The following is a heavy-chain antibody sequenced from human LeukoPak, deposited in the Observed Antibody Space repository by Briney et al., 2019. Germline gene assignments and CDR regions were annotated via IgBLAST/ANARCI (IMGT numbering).Heavy chain of an antibody. V-gene: IGHV1-58*02. CDR2: IVVGSGNT. CDR1: GFTFTSSA. Sequence: ASVKVSCKASGFTFTSSAMQWVRRARGQRLEWIGWIVVGSGNTNYAQKFQERVTITRDMSTSTAYMELSSLRSEDTAVYYCAANAFKAVYDSSWGQGTMVTVSS. J-gene: IGHJ3*01. CDR3: AANAFKAVYDSS. D-gene: IGHD3-22*01.